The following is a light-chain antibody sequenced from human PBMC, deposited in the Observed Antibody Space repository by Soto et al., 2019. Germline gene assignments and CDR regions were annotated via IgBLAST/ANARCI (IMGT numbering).Light chain of an antibody. J-gene: IGLJ1*01. CDR1: SSNIGAGFD. V-gene: IGLV1-40*01. Sequence: QSVLTQPPSVSGAPGQRVTISCTGSSSNIGAGFDVHWYQQLPGTAPKLLIYGNSNRPSGVPDRFSGSKSGTSASLATTGLQAEDEADYYCQSYDNSLSGYVFGTGTKGTAL. CDR3: QSYDNSLSGYV. CDR2: GNS.